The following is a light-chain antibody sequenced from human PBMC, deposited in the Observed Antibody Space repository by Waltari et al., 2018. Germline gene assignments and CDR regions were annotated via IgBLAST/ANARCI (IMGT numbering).Light chain of an antibody. CDR3: QQRLGT. CDR2: DAS. CDR1: QSVSSY. V-gene: IGKV3-11*01. Sequence: EIVFTQSPATLSLSPGERAPLSCRASQSVSSYLAWYQQKRGQPPRLLIYDASNRATDIPARFSGSGSGTDFTLTISSLEPEDFAVYYCQQRLGTFGPGTKVEI. J-gene: IGKJ3*01.